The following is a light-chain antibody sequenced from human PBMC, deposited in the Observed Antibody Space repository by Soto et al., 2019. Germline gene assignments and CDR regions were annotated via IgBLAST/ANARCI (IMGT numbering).Light chain of an antibody. Sequence: EIVLTQSPGTLSLSPGERSTLSCRASRSVSTFLAWYQQKPGQAPRLLIHDASNRATGIPDRFSGSGSGTDFTFTISRLDPEDFAVYYCQQYGSSPQTFGQGTTGDIK. CDR1: RSVSTF. J-gene: IGKJ1*01. CDR2: DAS. CDR3: QQYGSSPQT. V-gene: IGKV3-20*01.